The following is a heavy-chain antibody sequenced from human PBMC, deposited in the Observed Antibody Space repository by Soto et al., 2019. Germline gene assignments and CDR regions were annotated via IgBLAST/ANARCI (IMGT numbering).Heavy chain of an antibody. CDR2: INAGNGNT. CDR1: GYTSTSYA. V-gene: IGHV1-3*01. D-gene: IGHD3-10*01. Sequence: QVQLVQSGAEVKKPGASVKVSCKASGYTSTSYAMHWVRQAPGQRLEWMGWINAGNGNTKYSQKFQGRVTITRDTSASTAYMELSSLRSEDTAVYYCASEVPFYYGSGSVDYWGQGTLVTVSS. CDR3: ASEVPFYYGSGSVDY. J-gene: IGHJ4*02.